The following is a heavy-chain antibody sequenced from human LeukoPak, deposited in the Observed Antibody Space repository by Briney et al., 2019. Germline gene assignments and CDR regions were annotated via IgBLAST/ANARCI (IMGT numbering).Heavy chain of an antibody. J-gene: IGHJ1*01. CDR1: GFTFINYA. D-gene: IGHD6-6*01. CDR3: AKGPPSSSAQYFQH. CDR2: ISGSGDTT. Sequence: GGSLRLSCAASGFTFINYAMSWVRQAPGKGLEWVSGISGSGDTTYYADSVKGRFTISRDNSKNTLFLQMNSLRAEDTAVYYCAKGPPSSSAQYFQHWGQGTLVTVSS. V-gene: IGHV3-23*01.